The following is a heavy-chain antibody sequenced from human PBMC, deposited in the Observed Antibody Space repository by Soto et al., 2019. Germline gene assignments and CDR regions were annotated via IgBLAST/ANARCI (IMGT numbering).Heavy chain of an antibody. CDR3: ARDSGGIAVAGTPFVY. V-gene: IGHV1-2*04. CDR2: INPKSGGT. CDR1: GYTFTGYY. D-gene: IGHD6-19*01. Sequence: ASVKVSCKASGYTFTGYYMHWVRQAPGQGLEWMGWINPKSGGTNYARKFQGWVTMTRDTSISTAYMELSRRRSDDKAVYYCARDSGGIAVAGTPFVYWGQGTLVTVSS. J-gene: IGHJ4*02.